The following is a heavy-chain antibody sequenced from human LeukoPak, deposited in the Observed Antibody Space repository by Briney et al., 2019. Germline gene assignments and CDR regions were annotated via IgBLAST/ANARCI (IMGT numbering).Heavy chain of an antibody. CDR3: ARPLLYSSSWYSGDDAFDI. D-gene: IGHD6-13*01. J-gene: IGHJ3*02. V-gene: IGHV3-30*04. CDR2: ISYDGSNK. Sequence: GGSLRLSCAASGFTFSSYAMHWVPQAPGKGLEGGAVISYDGSNKYYVDSVKGRFTISRDNSKNTLYLQMNSLRAEDTAVYYCARPLLYSSSWYSGDDAFDIWGQGTMVTVSS. CDR1: GFTFSSYA.